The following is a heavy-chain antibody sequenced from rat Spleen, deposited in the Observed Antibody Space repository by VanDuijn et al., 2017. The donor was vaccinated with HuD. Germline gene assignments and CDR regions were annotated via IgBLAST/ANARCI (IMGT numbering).Heavy chain of an antibody. J-gene: IGHJ2*01. V-gene: IGHV2-27*01. Sequence: QVQLKESGPGLVQPSQTLSLTCTVSGFSLASYNVHWVRQPPGKGLEWMGRIQNGGNTDYNSGLKSRLSISRDTSKSQVFLKVNNLQTEDTAMYFCATQHYYEGYYRDYWGQGVMVTVSS. CDR1: GFSLASYN. CDR3: ATQHYYEGYYRDY. CDR2: IQNGGNT. D-gene: IGHD1-12*03.